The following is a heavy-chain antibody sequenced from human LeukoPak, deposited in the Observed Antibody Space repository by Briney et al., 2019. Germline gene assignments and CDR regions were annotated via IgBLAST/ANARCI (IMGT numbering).Heavy chain of an antibody. D-gene: IGHD2-15*01. CDR1: GFTFSSYW. Sequence: PGGSLRLSCAASGFTFSSYWMHWVRQAPGKGLVWVSRIYTDGSSTGYADSVKGRFTISRDNAKNTLYLQMNSLRAGDTAVYYCSVVVAATPKWGQGTLVTVSS. V-gene: IGHV3-74*01. CDR3: SVVVAATPK. J-gene: IGHJ4*02. CDR2: IYTDGSST.